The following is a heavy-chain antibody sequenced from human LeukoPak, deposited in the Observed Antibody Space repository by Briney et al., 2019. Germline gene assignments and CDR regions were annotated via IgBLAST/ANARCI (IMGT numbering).Heavy chain of an antibody. D-gene: IGHD3-3*01. J-gene: IGHJ6*03. CDR3: ARGQEWLGPYNSYYYYVDV. V-gene: IGHV4-34*01. CDR2: INQSGST. CDR1: GESFSGYY. Sequence: SETLSLTCAVYGESFSGYYWSWIRQPPGKGLEWIGEINQSGSTNYNPSLKSRVTISVDTSKNQFSLKLSSVTAADTAVYFCARGQEWLGPYNSYYYYVDVWGKGTTVTVSS.